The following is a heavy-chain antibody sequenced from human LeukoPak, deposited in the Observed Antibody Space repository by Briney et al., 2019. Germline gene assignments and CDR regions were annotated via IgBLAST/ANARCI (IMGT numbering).Heavy chain of an antibody. CDR2: IRSKAYGGTT. J-gene: IGHJ4*02. V-gene: IGHV3-49*03. Sequence: GGSLRLSCTASGFTFGDYAMSWFRQAPGKGLEWVGFIRSKAYGGTTEYAASVEGRFTISRDDSKSIAYLQMNSLKTEDTAVYYCTREDYDSSGYYLDYWGQGTLVTVSS. CDR3: TREDYDSSGYYLDY. D-gene: IGHD3-22*01. CDR1: GFTFGDYA.